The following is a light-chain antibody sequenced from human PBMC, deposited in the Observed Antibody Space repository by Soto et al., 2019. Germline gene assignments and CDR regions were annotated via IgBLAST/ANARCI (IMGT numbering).Light chain of an antibody. V-gene: IGKV3-11*01. CDR2: DAS. CDR3: QQRSNWPIT. J-gene: IGKJ5*01. Sequence: EIVLTQSPATLSLSPGERATLFCRASQSVSSYLAWYQQKPGQAPRLLIYDASNRATGIPARFSGSGSGTDFTLTISSLEPEDFAFYYCQQRSNWPITFGQGTRLEIK. CDR1: QSVSSY.